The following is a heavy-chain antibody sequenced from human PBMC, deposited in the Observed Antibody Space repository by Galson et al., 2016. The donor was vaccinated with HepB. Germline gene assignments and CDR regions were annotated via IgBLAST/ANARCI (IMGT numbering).Heavy chain of an antibody. J-gene: IGHJ4*02. Sequence: LSLTCTVSGGSISSSSYYWGWIRQPPGKGLEWIGSIYYSGNTYYNPSLKSRVAISVDTSKNQFSLKLTSVTAADTAVYYCARVFSSSWFYYFDFWGQGIQVTVSS. CDR3: ARVFSSSWFYYFDF. V-gene: IGHV4-39*07. CDR1: GGSISSSSYY. CDR2: IYYSGNT. D-gene: IGHD6-13*01.